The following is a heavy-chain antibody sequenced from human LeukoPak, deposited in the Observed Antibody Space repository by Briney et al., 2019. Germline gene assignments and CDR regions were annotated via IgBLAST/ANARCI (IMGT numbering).Heavy chain of an antibody. CDR1: GFTFSSYA. CDR2: ISGSGGST. Sequence: PGGSLRLSCAASGFTFSSYAMSWVRQAPGKGLEWVSAISGSGGSTYYADSVKGRFTISRDNSKNTLYLQMNSLRAEDTAVYYCANDPWYDFWSGYYKSYYYGMDVWGQGTTVTVSS. J-gene: IGHJ6*02. CDR3: ANDPWYDFWSGYYKSYYYGMDV. D-gene: IGHD3-3*01. V-gene: IGHV3-23*01.